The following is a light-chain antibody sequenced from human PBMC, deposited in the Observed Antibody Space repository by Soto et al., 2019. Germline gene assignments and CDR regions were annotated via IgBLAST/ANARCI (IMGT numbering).Light chain of an antibody. V-gene: IGKV3-20*01. J-gene: IGKJ4*01. CDR1: QSVSSSY. CDR3: QQYGSSLGVT. Sequence: EIVLTQSPGTLSLSPGERATLSFRSSQSVSSSYLAWYQQKPGQAPRLLIYGASSRATGIPDRFSGSGSGTDFTLTISRLEPEDFAVYYCQQYGSSLGVTFGGGTKVDIK. CDR2: GAS.